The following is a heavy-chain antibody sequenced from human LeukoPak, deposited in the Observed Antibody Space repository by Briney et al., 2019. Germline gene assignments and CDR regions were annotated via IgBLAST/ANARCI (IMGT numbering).Heavy chain of an antibody. CDR2: ISGSGGST. CDR1: GFTFSSYA. J-gene: IGHJ3*02. CDR3: AKDHQWFRLIDAFDI. D-gene: IGHD3-22*01. Sequence: GGSLRLSCAASGFTFSSYAMSWVRQAPGKGLGWVSAISGSGGSTYYADSVKGRFTISRDNSKNTLYLQMNSLRAEDTAVYYCAKDHQWFRLIDAFDIWGQGTMVTVSS. V-gene: IGHV3-23*01.